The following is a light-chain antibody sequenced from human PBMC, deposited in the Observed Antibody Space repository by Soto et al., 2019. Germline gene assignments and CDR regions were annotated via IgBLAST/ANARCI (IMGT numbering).Light chain of an antibody. J-gene: IGKJ1*01. CDR1: QSVSSIY. V-gene: IGKV3-20*01. Sequence: LTQSPVTLSLSPGARATLSCGASQSVSSIYLAWYQQKPGQAPRLLIYGVSSRATGIPDRFSGSWSGTDFTLTISRLEPEDFAVYYCQQYGASPRTFGQGTKVDIK. CDR3: QQYGASPRT. CDR2: GVS.